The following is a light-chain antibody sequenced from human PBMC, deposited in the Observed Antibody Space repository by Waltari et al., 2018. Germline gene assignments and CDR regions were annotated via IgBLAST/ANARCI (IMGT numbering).Light chain of an antibody. V-gene: IGKV3-11*01. CDR2: YTS. CDR3: QQRRNWPRLFT. J-gene: IGKJ4*02. Sequence: EIVLTQSPATLSLSPGERATLSCRASQSVSSYFAWYQQKPGQTPRLLVYYTSFRAAGIPDMFSGRGSGTDFTLTISSAEPEDPAVYYCQQRRNWPRLFTFGGGTKVEIK. CDR1: QSVSSY.